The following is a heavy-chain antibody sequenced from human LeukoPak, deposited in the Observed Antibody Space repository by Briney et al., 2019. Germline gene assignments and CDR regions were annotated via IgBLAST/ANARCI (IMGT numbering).Heavy chain of an antibody. CDR1: GYSISSGYY. V-gene: IGHV4-38-2*02. D-gene: IGHD2/OR15-2a*01. CDR3: AREYTNRGSYYYYMDV. CDR2: IYHSGST. J-gene: IGHJ6*03. Sequence: SETLSLTCTVSGYSISSGYYWGWIRQPPGKGLEWIGSIYHSGSTYYNPSLKSRVTISVDTSKNQFSLKLSSVTAADTAVYYCAREYTNRGSYYYYMDVWGKGTTVTVSS.